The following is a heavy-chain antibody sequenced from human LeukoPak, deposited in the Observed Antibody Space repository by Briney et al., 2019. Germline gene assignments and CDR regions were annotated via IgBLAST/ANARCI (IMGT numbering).Heavy chain of an antibody. J-gene: IGHJ6*03. D-gene: IGHD3-10*01. CDR1: GYTFTGYY. V-gene: IGHV1-2*02. CDR3: AKGAKKPIIGNGSGGSYYFYMDV. CDR2: INPNSAVT. Sequence: ASVKVSCKASGYTFTGYYMHWVRQAPGQGLEWMGWINPNSAVTKYAQKFQGRVTMTRDTSINTAYMELSRLRSDDTAVYYCAKGAKKPIIGNGSGGSYYFYMDVWGKGTTVTISS.